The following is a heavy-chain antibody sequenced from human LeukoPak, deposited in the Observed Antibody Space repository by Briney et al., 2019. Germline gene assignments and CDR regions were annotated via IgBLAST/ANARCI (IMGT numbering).Heavy chain of an antibody. CDR2: IYPGDSDT. V-gene: IGHV5-51*01. D-gene: IGHD6-13*01. J-gene: IGHJ4*02. CDR3: ARTTRGIAAAGYFDY. CDR1: GYSFTNYW. Sequence: GESLKISCKGSGYSFTNYWVGWVRQMPGKGLEWMGIIYPGDSDTRYSPSFQGQVTISADKSISTAYLQWSSLKASDTAMYYCARTTRGIAAAGYFDYWGQGTLVTVSS.